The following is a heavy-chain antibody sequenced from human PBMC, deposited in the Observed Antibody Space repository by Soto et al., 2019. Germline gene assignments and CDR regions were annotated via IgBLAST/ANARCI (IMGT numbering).Heavy chain of an antibody. V-gene: IGHV3-30*03. CDR2: ISFDGNNK. D-gene: IGHD2-15*01. Sequence: QVHLVESGGGGVQPGRSKRLSCVVSGFTFNDYAIHWVRQAPGKGLEWVAVISFDGNNKFYADSVKGRFTISRDRSKTTGYLQMNNLRAEDTAVYYCARDHWDCSGGGCNPHQLNFFAMDVWGQGTTVTVSS. CDR1: GFTFNDYA. CDR3: ARDHWDCSGGGCNPHQLNFFAMDV. J-gene: IGHJ6*02.